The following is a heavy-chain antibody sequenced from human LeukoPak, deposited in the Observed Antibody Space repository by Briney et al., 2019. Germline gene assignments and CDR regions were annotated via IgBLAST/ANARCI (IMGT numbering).Heavy chain of an antibody. Sequence: GRSLRLSCAASGFTFSSYAMHWVRQAPGKGLEWVAVISYDGSNKYYADSVKGRFTISRDNSKNTLYLQMNSLRAEDTAVYYCARRGYSYSYGWYFDLWGRGTLVTVSS. CDR1: GFTFSSYA. D-gene: IGHD5-18*01. CDR3: ARRGYSYSYGWYFDL. J-gene: IGHJ2*01. V-gene: IGHV3-30-3*01. CDR2: ISYDGSNK.